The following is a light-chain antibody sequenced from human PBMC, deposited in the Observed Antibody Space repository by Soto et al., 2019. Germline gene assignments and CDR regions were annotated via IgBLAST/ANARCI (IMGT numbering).Light chain of an antibody. CDR3: QHYGRSRT. Sequence: EIVLTQSPGTLSLSPGERATLSCRASQSISSYYLAWYQQKPGQAPRLLTYDASTRATGIPDGFSGSGSGTDFTLTISRLEPVDFAVYYCQHYGRSRTFGQGTKV. CDR2: DAS. J-gene: IGKJ1*01. V-gene: IGKV3-20*01. CDR1: QSISSYY.